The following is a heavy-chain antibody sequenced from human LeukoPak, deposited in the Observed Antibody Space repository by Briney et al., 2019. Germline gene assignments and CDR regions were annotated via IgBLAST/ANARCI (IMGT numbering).Heavy chain of an antibody. V-gene: IGHV3-53*01. CDR1: GFTVSGNY. CDR2: IYSGGTT. Sequence: PGGSLRLSCVASGFTVSGNYMSWVRQAPGRGLEWVSIIYSGGTTYYADSVKGRFTISRDESKNTLFLQMNSLRAEDTALYYCARMLISTGYYVDYWGQGTLVTVSA. CDR3: ARMLISTGYYVDY. J-gene: IGHJ4*02. D-gene: IGHD3-9*01.